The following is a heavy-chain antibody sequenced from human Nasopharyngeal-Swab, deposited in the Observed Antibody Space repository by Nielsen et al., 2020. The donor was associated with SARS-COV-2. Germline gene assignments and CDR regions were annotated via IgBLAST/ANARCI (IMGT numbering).Heavy chain of an antibody. CDR2: INTNTGNP. CDR3: ASPQRLLWFGELFGFAFDI. D-gene: IGHD3-10*01. CDR1: GYTFTSYA. V-gene: IGHV7-4-1*02. Sequence: ASVKVSCKASGYTFTSYAMNWVRQAPGQGLEWMGWINTNTGNPTYAQGFIGRFVLPLDTSVSTAYLQISSLKAEATAVYYWASPQRLLWFGELFGFAFDIWGQGTMVTVSS. J-gene: IGHJ3*02.